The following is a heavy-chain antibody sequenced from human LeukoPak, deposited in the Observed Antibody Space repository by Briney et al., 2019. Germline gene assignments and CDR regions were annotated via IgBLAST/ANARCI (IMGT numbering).Heavy chain of an antibody. CDR1: GYTFTSYD. J-gene: IGHJ6*03. CDR2: MNPNSGNT. V-gene: IGHV1-8*01. CDR3: ARGGYYYYYMDV. Sequence: ASVKVSCKASGYTFTSYDINWVRQATGQGLEWMGWMNPNSGNTGYAQKFQGRVTMTRNTSISTAYMELSSLRSEDTAVYYCARGGYYYYYMDVWGKGTTVTVSS.